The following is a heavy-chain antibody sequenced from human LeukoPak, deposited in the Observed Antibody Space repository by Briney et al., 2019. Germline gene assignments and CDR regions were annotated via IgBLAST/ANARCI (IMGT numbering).Heavy chain of an antibody. V-gene: IGHV4-39*01. CDR3: AKSAGSGLIDY. CDR1: GDSISTSNSY. CDR2: IYSSGNT. J-gene: IGHJ4*02. D-gene: IGHD1-14*01. Sequence: SETLPLTCTVSGDSISTSNSYWGWIRQPPGKGLEWIGNIYSSGNTYYNASLKSRVTIYIDTSKNQFSLNLSSVTAADTAVYYCAKSAGSGLIDYWGQGTLVTVSS.